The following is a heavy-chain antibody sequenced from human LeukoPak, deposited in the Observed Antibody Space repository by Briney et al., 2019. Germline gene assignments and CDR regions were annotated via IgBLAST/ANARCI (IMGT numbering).Heavy chain of an antibody. D-gene: IGHD3-10*01. CDR3: ATIAREFSSYGMDV. J-gene: IGHJ6*02. Sequence: ASVKVSCKASGYTFTSYYMHWVRQAPGKGLEWMGGFDPQDGETIYAQKFQGRVTMTEDTSTDTAYMELSSLRSEDTAVYYCATIAREFSSYGMDVWGQGTRVTVSS. CDR1: GYTFTSYY. V-gene: IGHV1-24*01. CDR2: FDPQDGET.